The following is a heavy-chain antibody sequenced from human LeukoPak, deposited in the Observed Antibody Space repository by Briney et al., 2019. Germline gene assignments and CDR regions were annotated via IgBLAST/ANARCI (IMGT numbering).Heavy chain of an antibody. V-gene: IGHV4-31*03. CDR3: ARTYYDILTGPTLNYFDY. J-gene: IGHJ4*02. CDR1: GGSINNRNYF. CDR2: INYSGST. Sequence: PSETLSLTCTVSGGSINNRNYFWSWIRQHPGEGLEWIGYINYSGSTYYNPSLKSRVTISVDTSKNQFSLELNSVTAADTAVYHCARTYYDILTGPTLNYFDYWGQGTLVTVSS. D-gene: IGHD3-9*01.